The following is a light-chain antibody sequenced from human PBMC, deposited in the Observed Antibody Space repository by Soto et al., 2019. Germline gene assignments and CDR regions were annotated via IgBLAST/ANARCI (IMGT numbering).Light chain of an antibody. V-gene: IGKV1-17*03. J-gene: IGKJ4*01. CDR1: QGINND. CDR3: FQHNSYPLT. Sequence: IQMTQSPSAMSASVGDRVTITCRASQGINNDLAWFQQKPGNVPKRLIYSASTLQGGVPSRFSGSGSGTEFTLTISSLQPEDFATYYCFQHNSYPLTCGGGTKVE. CDR2: SAS.